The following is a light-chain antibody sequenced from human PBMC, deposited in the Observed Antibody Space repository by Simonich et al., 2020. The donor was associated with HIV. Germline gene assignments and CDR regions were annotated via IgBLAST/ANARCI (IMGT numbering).Light chain of an antibody. J-gene: IGLJ3*02. CDR3: SLYISSGV. CDR2: EGN. Sequence: QSALTQPASVSGSPGQSITISCTGTSSDFGSNNLVSWYQQFPGKAPTLMIYEGNKRPSGVSNRFSGSKSGNSASLTISGLQAEDEADYYCSLYISSGVFGGGTKLTVL. V-gene: IGLV2-14*02. CDR1: SSDFGSNNL.